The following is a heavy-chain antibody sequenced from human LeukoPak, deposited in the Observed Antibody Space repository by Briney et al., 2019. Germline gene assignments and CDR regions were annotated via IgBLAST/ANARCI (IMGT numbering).Heavy chain of an antibody. CDR3: ARDRDYCCSGYV. J-gene: IGHJ6*04. CDR1: GYTFTGYY. CDR2: INPNSGGT. V-gene: IGHV1-2*02. Sequence: PSVKLSCKASGYTFTGYYIHWVRHAPGQWLEWMGWINPNSGGTNYAQKFQGRVTMTRDTSISTAYMELSRLRSDDTPVYYCARDRDYCCSGYVWGKGTTATISS. D-gene: IGHD3-10*01.